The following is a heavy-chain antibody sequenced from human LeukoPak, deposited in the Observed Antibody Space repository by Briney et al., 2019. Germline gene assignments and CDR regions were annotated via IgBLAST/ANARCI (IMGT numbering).Heavy chain of an antibody. D-gene: IGHD4-11*01. CDR3: ARLWGLTTLGVAYYFDY. CDR1: GGSISSYY. Sequence: SETLSLTCTVSGGSISSYYWSWIRQPTGKGLEWIGYIYYSGSTNYNPSLKSRVTISVDTSKNQFSLKLSSVTAADTAVYYCARLWGLTTLGVAYYFDYWGQGTLVTVSS. CDR2: IYYSGST. V-gene: IGHV4-59*01. J-gene: IGHJ4*02.